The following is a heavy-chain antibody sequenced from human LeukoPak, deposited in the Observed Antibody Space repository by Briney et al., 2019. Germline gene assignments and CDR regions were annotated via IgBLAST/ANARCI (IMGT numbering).Heavy chain of an antibody. D-gene: IGHD6-13*01. J-gene: IGHJ3*02. Sequence: ASVKVPCKASGYTFTSYGISWVRQAPGQGLEWMGWISAYNGNTNYAQKFQGRVTMTRDMSTSTVYMELSSLRSEDTAVYYCARGPRIAAGSPTDAFDIWGQGTMVTVSS. CDR2: ISAYNGNT. CDR1: GYTFTSYG. V-gene: IGHV1-18*01. CDR3: ARGPRIAAGSPTDAFDI.